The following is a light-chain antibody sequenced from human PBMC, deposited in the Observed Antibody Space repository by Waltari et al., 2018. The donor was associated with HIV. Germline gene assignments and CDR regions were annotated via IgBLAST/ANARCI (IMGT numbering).Light chain of an antibody. J-gene: IGKJ2*01. V-gene: IGKV1-5*03. CDR3: QQYNSHSYA. CDR1: QIINNW. CDR2: KTS. Sequence: DVQMTQAPSTLSAAVGDKVTITCRACQIINNWLAWYQQKPGKPPKLLIYKTSYLESGVPSRFSGSVSGADFTLIIDGLQPDDFATYYCQQYNSHSYAFGQGTKVDVK.